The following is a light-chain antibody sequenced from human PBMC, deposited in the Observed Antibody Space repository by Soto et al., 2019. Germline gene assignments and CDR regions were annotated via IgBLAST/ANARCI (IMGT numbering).Light chain of an antibody. CDR2: DAS. CDR1: QSVSSSH. Sequence: EIVLTQSPGTLSLSPGEAATLSCRGSQSVSSSHLAWYQQKPGQAPRLLIYDASNRATGIPARFSGSGSGTDCTLTISSLEPEDVSVYYCQQRFNWQVAFGQGTRLEIK. V-gene: IGKV3D-20*02. CDR3: QQRFNWQVA. J-gene: IGKJ5*01.